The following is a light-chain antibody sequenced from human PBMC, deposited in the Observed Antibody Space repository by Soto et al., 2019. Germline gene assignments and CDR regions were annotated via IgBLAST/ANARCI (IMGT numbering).Light chain of an antibody. V-gene: IGKV3D-20*02. J-gene: IGKJ4*01. CDR1: QTVSGSY. CDR2: GAS. CDR3: QQRSNWPLT. Sequence: EIVLTQSPGTLSLSPGERGTLSCRASQTVSGSYVAWYQQKPGQAPRLLIYGASSRATGIPDRFSGSGSGTDFTLTISSLEPEDFAVYYCQQRSNWPLTFGGGTKVEIK.